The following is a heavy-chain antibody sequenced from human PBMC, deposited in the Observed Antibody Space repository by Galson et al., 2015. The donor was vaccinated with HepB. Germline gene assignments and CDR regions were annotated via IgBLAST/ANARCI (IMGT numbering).Heavy chain of an antibody. CDR3: ARDRFHCSSTSCDEAEAGHWFDP. CDR2: IWYDGSNK. V-gene: IGHV3-33*01. J-gene: IGHJ5*02. Sequence: SLRLSCAASGFTFSSYGMHWVRQAPGKGLEWVAVIWYDGSNKYYADSVKGRFTISRDNSKNTLYLQMNSLRAEDTAVYYCARDRFHCSSTSCDEAEAGHWFDPWGQGTLVTVSS. D-gene: IGHD2-2*01. CDR1: GFTFSSYG.